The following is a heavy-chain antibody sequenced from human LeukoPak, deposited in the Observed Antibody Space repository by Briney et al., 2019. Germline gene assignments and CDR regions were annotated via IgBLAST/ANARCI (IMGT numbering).Heavy chain of an antibody. CDR2: INPNSGGT. D-gene: IGHD3-3*01. J-gene: IGHJ6*02. CDR1: GYTFTGYY. Sequence: ASVKVSCKASGYTFTGYYMHWVRQAPGQGLEWMGWINPNSGGTNYAQKFQGRVTMTRDTSISTAYMELSRLRSDDTAVYYCASPRDFWSGYYPRHYYYGMDVWGQGTTVTVSS. V-gene: IGHV1-2*02. CDR3: ASPRDFWSGYYPRHYYYGMDV.